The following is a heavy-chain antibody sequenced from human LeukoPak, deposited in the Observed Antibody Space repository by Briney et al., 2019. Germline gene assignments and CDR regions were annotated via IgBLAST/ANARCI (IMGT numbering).Heavy chain of an antibody. CDR3: AREVKEAAASSWFDP. Sequence: SETLSLTCTVSGGSISSSSYYWGWIRQPPGEGLEWIGSICNRGSTYYNPSLKSRVTISVDPSKNQFSLKLSSVTAADTAVYYCAREVKEAAASSWFDPWGQGTLVTVSS. J-gene: IGHJ5*02. D-gene: IGHD6-13*01. CDR2: ICNRGST. V-gene: IGHV4-39*07. CDR1: GGSISSSSYY.